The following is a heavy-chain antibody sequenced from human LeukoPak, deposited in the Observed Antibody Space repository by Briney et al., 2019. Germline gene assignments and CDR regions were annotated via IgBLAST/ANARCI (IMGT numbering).Heavy chain of an antibody. CDR2: ISHDGSKK. J-gene: IGHJ4*02. CDR3: ARDNTAYGSGSYLGY. V-gene: IGHV3-30*04. CDR1: GFTFNNFA. D-gene: IGHD3-10*01. Sequence: GRSLRLSCAASGFTFNNFAMHWVRQAPGKGLEWVAIISHDGSKKDYADSVKGRFTLSRDNSQNTLYVQMNSLGVEDTAVYYCARDNTAYGSGSYLGYWGQGTLVIVSS.